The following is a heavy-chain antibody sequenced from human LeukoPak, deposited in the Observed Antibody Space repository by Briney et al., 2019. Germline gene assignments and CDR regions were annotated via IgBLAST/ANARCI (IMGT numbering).Heavy chain of an antibody. V-gene: IGHV4-38-2*02. J-gene: IGHJ4*02. CDR3: AREVEMATIDY. CDR2: IYHSGST. Sequence: PETLSLTCTVSVYSISSGYSWGWIRQPPGKGLEWIGSIYHSGSTYYNPSLKSRVTISVDTSKNQFSLKLSSVTAADTAVYYCAREVEMATIDYWGQGTLVTVSS. CDR1: VYSISSGYS. D-gene: IGHD5-24*01.